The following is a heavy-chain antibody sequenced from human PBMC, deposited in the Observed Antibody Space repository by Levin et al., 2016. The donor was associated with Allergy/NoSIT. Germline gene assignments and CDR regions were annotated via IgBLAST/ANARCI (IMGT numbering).Heavy chain of an antibody. CDR3: ARIEDGYKDY. V-gene: IGHV4-39*01. CDR2: IYYSGST. D-gene: IGHD5-24*01. CDR1: GGSISSSSYY. Sequence: SETLSLTCTVSGGSISSSSYYWGWIRQPPGKGLEWIGSIYYSGSTYYNPSLKSRVTISVDTSKNQFSLKLSSVTAADTAVYYCARIEDGYKDYWGQGTLVTVSS. J-gene: IGHJ4*02.